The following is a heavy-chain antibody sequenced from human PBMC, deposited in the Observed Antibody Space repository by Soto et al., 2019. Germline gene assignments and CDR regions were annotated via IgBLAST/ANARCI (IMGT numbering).Heavy chain of an antibody. J-gene: IGHJ5*02. CDR1: GFTFSNAW. Sequence: PGGSLRLSCAASGFTFSNAWMNWVRQAPGKGLEWVGRIKSKTDGGTTDYAAPVKGRFTISRDDSKNTLYLQMNSLKTEDTAVYYCTTDYYDYVWGSYRYLWGQGTLVTVSS. V-gene: IGHV3-15*07. CDR2: IKSKTDGGTT. D-gene: IGHD3-16*02. CDR3: TTDYYDYVWGSYRYL.